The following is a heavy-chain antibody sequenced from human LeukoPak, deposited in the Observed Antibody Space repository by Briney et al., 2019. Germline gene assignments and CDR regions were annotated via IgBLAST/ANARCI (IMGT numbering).Heavy chain of an antibody. CDR2: ISYDGSNK. CDR3: AKAGRDGDYPGY. D-gene: IGHD4-17*01. Sequence: GGSLRLSCAASGFTFSSYGMHWVRQAPGKGLEWVAVISYDGSNKYYADSVKGRFTISRDNSKNTLYLQMNSLRAEDTVVYYCAKAGRDGDYPGYWGQGTLDTVSS. V-gene: IGHV3-30*18. CDR1: GFTFSSYG. J-gene: IGHJ4*02.